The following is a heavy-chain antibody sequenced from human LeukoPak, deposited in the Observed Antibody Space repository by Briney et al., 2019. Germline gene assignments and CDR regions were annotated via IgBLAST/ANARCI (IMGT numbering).Heavy chain of an antibody. V-gene: IGHV3-48*04. CDR2: ISSSGSTI. D-gene: IGHD1-26*01. Sequence: GGSLRLSCAASGFTFSSYWMSWVRQAPGRGLEWVSYISSSGSTIYYADSVKGRFTISRDNAKNSLYLQMNSLRAEDTAVYYCASPPYSGSYYHPHGHFQHWGQGTLVTVSS. CDR1: GFTFSSYW. CDR3: ASPPYSGSYYHPHGHFQH. J-gene: IGHJ1*01.